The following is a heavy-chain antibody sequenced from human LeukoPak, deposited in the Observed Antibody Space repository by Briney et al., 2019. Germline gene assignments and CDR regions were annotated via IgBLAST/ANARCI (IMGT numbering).Heavy chain of an antibody. Sequence: ASVKVSCKASGGTFSSYAISWVRQAPGQGLEWMGRIIPIFGTANYAQKFQGRVTITTDESASTAYMELSSLRSEDTAVYYCASVYKYYDILTGLVDWGQGTVVTVSS. CDR2: IIPIFGTA. V-gene: IGHV1-69*05. CDR3: ASVYKYYDILTGLVD. J-gene: IGHJ4*02. D-gene: IGHD3-9*01. CDR1: GGTFSSYA.